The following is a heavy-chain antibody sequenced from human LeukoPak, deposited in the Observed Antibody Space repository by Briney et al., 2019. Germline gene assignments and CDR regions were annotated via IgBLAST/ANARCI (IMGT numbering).Heavy chain of an antibody. Sequence: PSETLSLTCAVSGGSISSSGYSWSWIRQPPGKGLEWIGYIHHSGGTYYNPSLKSRVTISVDRSKNQFSLKLSSVTAADTAVYYCARQIFADSSGWPFDYWGQGTLVTVSS. CDR2: IHHSGGT. V-gene: IGHV4-30-2*01. CDR1: GGSISSSGYS. J-gene: IGHJ4*02. CDR3: ARQIFADSSGWPFDY. D-gene: IGHD6-19*01.